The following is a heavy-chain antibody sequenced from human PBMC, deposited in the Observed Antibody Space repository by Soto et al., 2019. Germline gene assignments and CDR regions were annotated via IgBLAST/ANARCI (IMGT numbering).Heavy chain of an antibody. D-gene: IGHD6-19*01. Sequence: QVQVQQWGAGLLKSSETLSLTCAVYGGSFSGYYWSWIRQSPGKGLEWIGEVNPTGSTKYNPSLKSRVTISVDTSKNQFSLNLNSVTASDTALYYCARSREQWLVDAFDIWGQRTMVTVSS. V-gene: IGHV4-34*02. CDR3: ARSREQWLVDAFDI. CDR1: GGSFSGYY. J-gene: IGHJ3*02. CDR2: VNPTGST.